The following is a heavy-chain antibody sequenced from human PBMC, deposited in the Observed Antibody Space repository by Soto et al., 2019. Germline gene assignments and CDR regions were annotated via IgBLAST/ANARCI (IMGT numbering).Heavy chain of an antibody. CDR3: ARGLKPMTNHVPGH. CDR1: GGSFSGYY. J-gene: IGHJ4*02. Sequence: SETLSLTCAVYGGSFSGYYWSWIRQPPGKGLEWIGEINHSGSTNYNPSLKSRVTISVDTSKNQFSLKLSSVTAADTAVYYCARGLKPMTNHVPGHWGQGTLVTVSS. CDR2: INHSGST. D-gene: IGHD4-17*01. V-gene: IGHV4-34*01.